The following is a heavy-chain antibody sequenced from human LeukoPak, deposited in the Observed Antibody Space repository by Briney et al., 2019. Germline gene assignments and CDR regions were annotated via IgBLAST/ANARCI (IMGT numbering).Heavy chain of an antibody. Sequence: GGSLRLSCAASGFTFSSYSMNWVRQAPGKGLEGVSSISSSSSYIYYADSVKGRFTISRDNAKNSLYLQMNSLRAEDTAVYYCARVRITMVRGVIHPGFYGMDVWGQGTTVTVSS. CDR2: ISSSSSYI. CDR3: ARVRITMVRGVIHPGFYGMDV. D-gene: IGHD3-10*01. V-gene: IGHV3-21*01. CDR1: GFTFSSYS. J-gene: IGHJ6*02.